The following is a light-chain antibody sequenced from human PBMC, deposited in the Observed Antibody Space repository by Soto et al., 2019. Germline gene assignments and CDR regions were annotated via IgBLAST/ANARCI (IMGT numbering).Light chain of an antibody. V-gene: IGKV1-39*01. J-gene: IGKJ4*01. Sequence: DIQMTQSPSSLSASVGARVTITCRASQSISTYLNWYQQKPGKVPKLLIYAASSLQSGVPSRFSGSGSGTDFTLTISSLQPEDFATYYCQQTHTTFTFGGGTTVEIK. CDR1: QSISTY. CDR2: AAS. CDR3: QQTHTTFT.